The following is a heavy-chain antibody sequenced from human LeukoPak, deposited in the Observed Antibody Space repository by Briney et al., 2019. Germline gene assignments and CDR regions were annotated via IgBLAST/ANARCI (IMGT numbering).Heavy chain of an antibody. Sequence: PGGSLRLSCAASGFTFINYWMHWVRQAPGKGLEWVSAISGSGGSTYYADSVKGRFTISRDNSKNTLYLQMNSLRAEDTAVYYCAKGPYRDPFDYWGQGTLVTVSS. CDR3: AKGPYRDPFDY. CDR1: GFTFINYW. J-gene: IGHJ4*02. CDR2: ISGSGGST. V-gene: IGHV3-23*01.